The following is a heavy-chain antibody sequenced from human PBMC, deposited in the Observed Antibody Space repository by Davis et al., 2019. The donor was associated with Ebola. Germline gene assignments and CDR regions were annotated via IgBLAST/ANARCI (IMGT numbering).Heavy chain of an antibody. CDR1: GGSISSSNW. Sequence: SETLSLTCAVSGGSISSSNWWSWVRQPPGKGLEWIGEIYHSGSTNYNPSLKSRVTISVDKSKNQFSLKLSSVTAADTAVYYCARANYSPYYYYYYGMDVWGQGTTVTVSS. CDR3: ARANYSPYYYYYYGMDV. V-gene: IGHV4-4*02. CDR2: IYHSGST. D-gene: IGHD4-11*01. J-gene: IGHJ6*02.